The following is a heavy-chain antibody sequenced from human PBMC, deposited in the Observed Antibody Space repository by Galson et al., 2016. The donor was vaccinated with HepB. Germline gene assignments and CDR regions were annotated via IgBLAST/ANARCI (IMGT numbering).Heavy chain of an antibody. D-gene: IGHD3-22*01. V-gene: IGHV6-1*01. CDR3: ARTKPHYYDRITPEKENAFDL. J-gene: IGHJ3*01. CDR1: GDSVSSNIAA. CDR2: TYFRSKWFD. Sequence: CAISGDSVSSNIAAWNWIRQSPSRGLEWLGRTYFRSKWFDDYALSVKSRININPDTSKNQFSLQVNSVTPEDTAVYYLARTKPHYYDRITPEKENAFDLWGKGTVVTGSS.